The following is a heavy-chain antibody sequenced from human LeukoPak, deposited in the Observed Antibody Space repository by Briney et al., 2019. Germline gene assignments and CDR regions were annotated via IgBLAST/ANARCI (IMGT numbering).Heavy chain of an antibody. D-gene: IGHD4-17*01. J-gene: IGHJ4*02. CDR2: IIPIFGTA. V-gene: IGHV1-69*13. CDR3: AQRGDSTDY. Sequence: GASVKVSCKASGYTFTNYGISWVRQAPGQGLEWMGGIIPIFGTANYAQKFQGRVTITADESTSTAYMELSSLRSEDTAVYYCAQRGDSTDYWGQGTLVTVSS. CDR1: GYTFTNYG.